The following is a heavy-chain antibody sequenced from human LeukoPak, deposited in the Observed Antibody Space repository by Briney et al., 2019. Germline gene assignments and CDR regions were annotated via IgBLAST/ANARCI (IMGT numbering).Heavy chain of an antibody. CDR1: RYTFTSHG. J-gene: IGHJ6*02. CDR2: ISTYNGNT. V-gene: IGHV1-18*01. D-gene: IGHD6-19*01. CDR3: ARDLRYSGGWAASCLDV. Sequence: GAPRKPSSKASRYTFTSHGISWGPQAPGHRLKGRGWISTYNGNTNDAQKLQGKVSMTTDTSTSTAYMDLRSLRSDDTAVYYCARDLRYSGGWAASCLDVWGQGTPVTISS.